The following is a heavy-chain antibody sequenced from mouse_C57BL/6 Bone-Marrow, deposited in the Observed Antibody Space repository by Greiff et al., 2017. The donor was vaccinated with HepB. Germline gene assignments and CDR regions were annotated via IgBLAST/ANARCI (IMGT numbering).Heavy chain of an antibody. CDR1: GYTFTSYW. J-gene: IGHJ4*01. CDR3: ATLLLRSPYAMDY. D-gene: IGHD1-1*01. Sequence: QVQLQQPGAELVKPGASVKLSCKASGYTFTSYWMHWVKQRPGQGLEWIGMIHPNSGSTNYNEKFKSKATLTVDKSSSSAYMQLSSLTSEDSAVYYCATLLLRSPYAMDYWGQGTSVTVSS. V-gene: IGHV1-64*01. CDR2: IHPNSGST.